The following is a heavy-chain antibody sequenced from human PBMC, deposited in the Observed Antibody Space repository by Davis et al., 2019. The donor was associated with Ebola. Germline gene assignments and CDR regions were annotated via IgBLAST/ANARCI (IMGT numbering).Heavy chain of an antibody. Sequence: GESLKISCAASGFTFSSYAMHWVRQAPGKGLEWVSAISGSGGSTYYADSVKGRFTISRDNAKNSLYLQMNSLRAEDTAVYYCARDPGYQLLSRYYYGMDVWGQGTTVTVSS. CDR3: ARDPGYQLLSRYYYGMDV. J-gene: IGHJ6*02. D-gene: IGHD2-2*01. CDR2: ISGSGGST. V-gene: IGHV3-48*03. CDR1: GFTFSSYA.